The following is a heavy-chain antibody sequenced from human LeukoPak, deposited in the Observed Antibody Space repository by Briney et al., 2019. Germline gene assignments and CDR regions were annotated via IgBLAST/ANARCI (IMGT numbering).Heavy chain of an antibody. CDR3: ARLRYSNYVDY. D-gene: IGHD4-11*01. CDR2: IYYNGST. Sequence: KPSETLSLTCTVSGGSISSYYWSWIRQPPGKGLEWIGYIYYNGSTNYNPSLKSRVTISVDTSKNQFSLKLSSVTAADTAVYYCARLRYSNYVDYWGQGTLVTVSS. CDR1: GGSISSYY. V-gene: IGHV4-59*08. J-gene: IGHJ4*02.